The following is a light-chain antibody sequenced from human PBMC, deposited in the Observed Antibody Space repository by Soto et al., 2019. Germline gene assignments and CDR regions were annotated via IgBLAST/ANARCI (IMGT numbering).Light chain of an antibody. CDR3: QQRNVWPPIT. V-gene: IGKV3D-20*02. J-gene: IGKJ5*01. Sequence: EIVLTQSPGTLSLSPGERATLSCRASQNFGSTYLAWYQQKRGQAPRFLIYDASLRANGVPARFGGSGSGTDFTLTINSLEPEDFAVYYCQQRNVWPPITFGQGTRLEIK. CDR2: DAS. CDR1: QNFGSTY.